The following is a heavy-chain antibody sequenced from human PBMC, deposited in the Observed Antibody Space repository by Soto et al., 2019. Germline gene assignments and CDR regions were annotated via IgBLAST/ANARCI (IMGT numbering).Heavy chain of an antibody. V-gene: IGHV3-7*01. CDR1: GFTFSSFW. Sequence: GGSLRLSXAASGFTFSSFWMDWVRQAPGKGLEWVANINPDGSEKHYVDSVKGRFTIYRDNAKNSLYLQMSSLTAEDSALYYCSRSLDSWGQGTRVTVSS. CDR2: INPDGSEK. J-gene: IGHJ4*02. CDR3: SRSLDS.